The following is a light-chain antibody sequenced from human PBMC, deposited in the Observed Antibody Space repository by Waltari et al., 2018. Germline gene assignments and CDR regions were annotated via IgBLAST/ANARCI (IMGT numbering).Light chain of an antibody. V-gene: IGLV3-21*02. Sequence: SYVLTQPHSVSVAPGQTARITCGGDNIEAKSVHWYQPKPGQAPVVVVFDDSDRPSGIPGRFSGANSGNTATLTISRVEGGDEADYFCQVWDSSGDLLVIFGGGTKLTVL. CDR1: NIEAKS. CDR3: QVWDSSGDLLVI. CDR2: DDS. J-gene: IGLJ2*01.